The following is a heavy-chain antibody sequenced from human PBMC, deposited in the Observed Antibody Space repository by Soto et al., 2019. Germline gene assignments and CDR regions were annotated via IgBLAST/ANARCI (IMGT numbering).Heavy chain of an antibody. Sequence: QVQLQESGPGLVKPSGTLSLTCAISGGSITSTDWWSWVRQPPGKGLEWIGEIRHTGSTHYNPSLKSRFTLSMDRCQTQIYLILNSVTAADTAVYYCRGSTSNYGVYWSFDRWGRGTLVYVSS. V-gene: IGHV4-4*02. CDR3: RGSTSNYGVYWSFDR. J-gene: IGHJ2*01. D-gene: IGHD4-4*01. CDR1: GGSITSTDW. CDR2: IRHTGST.